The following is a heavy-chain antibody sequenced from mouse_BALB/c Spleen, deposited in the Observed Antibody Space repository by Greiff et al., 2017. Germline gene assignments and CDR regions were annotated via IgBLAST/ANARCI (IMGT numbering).Heavy chain of an antibody. Sequence: DVHLVESGGGLVQPGGSRKLSCAASGFTFSSFGMHWVRQAPEKGLEWVAYISSGSSTIYYADTVKGRFTISRDNPKNTLFLQMTSLRSEDTAMYYCARSILYYYAMDYWGQGTSVTVSS. D-gene: IGHD1-1*01. CDR2: ISSGSSTI. CDR3: ARSILYYYAMDY. CDR1: GFTFSSFG. V-gene: IGHV5-17*02. J-gene: IGHJ4*01.